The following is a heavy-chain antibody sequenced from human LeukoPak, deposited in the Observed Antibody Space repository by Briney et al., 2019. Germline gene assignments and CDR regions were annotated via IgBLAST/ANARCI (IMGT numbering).Heavy chain of an antibody. V-gene: IGHV4-61*02. CDR2: IYTSGST. Sequence: SQTLSLTCTVSGGSISSGSYYWSWIRQPAGKGLEWIGRIYTSGSTNYNPSLKNRVTISVDTSKNQFSLKLSSVTAADTAVYYCAREKDLGRAAMIDYWGQGTLVTVPS. J-gene: IGHJ4*02. D-gene: IGHD2-2*01. CDR1: GGSISSGSYY. CDR3: AREKDLGRAAMIDY.